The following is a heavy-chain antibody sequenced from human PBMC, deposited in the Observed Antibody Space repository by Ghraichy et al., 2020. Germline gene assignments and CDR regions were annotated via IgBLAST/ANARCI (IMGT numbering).Heavy chain of an antibody. V-gene: IGHV3-33*01. CDR2: IWYDGSNK. J-gene: IGHJ4*02. CDR1: GFTFSSYG. Sequence: GALRLSCAASGFTFSSYGMHWVRQAPGKGLEWVAVIWYDGSNKYYADSVKGRFTISRDNSKNTLYLQMNSLRAEDTAVYYCARDPSDSSGWRYFDYWGQGTLVTVSS. D-gene: IGHD6-19*01. CDR3: ARDPSDSSGWRYFDY.